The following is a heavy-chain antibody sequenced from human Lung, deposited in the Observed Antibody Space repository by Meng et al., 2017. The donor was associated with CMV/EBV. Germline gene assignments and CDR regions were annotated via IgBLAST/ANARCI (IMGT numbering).Heavy chain of an antibody. Sequence: QVQLQESGPGLGKPSGTLSLTCGVPGVSISSNIRWTWVRQPPGKGLEWIGDIDDSGSTNYNPSLNSRISISLDKSKNHFSLKVNSVTAADTAVYYCARGKQDAWELLAYWGQGALVTVSS. CDR1: GVSISSNIR. CDR2: IDDSGST. V-gene: IGHV4-4*02. D-gene: IGHD1-26*01. J-gene: IGHJ4*02. CDR3: ARGKQDAWELLAY.